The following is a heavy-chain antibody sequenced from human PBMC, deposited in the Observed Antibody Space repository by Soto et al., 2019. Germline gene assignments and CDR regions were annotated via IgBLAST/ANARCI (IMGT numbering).Heavy chain of an antibody. CDR1: GASITSSY. V-gene: IGHV4-59*01. D-gene: IGHD1-1*01. CDR3: TSYARTPDV. J-gene: IGHJ4*02. CDR2: IYYTGDT. Sequence: QVQLQESGPGLVKPSETLSLTCTVSGASITSSYWTWFRQPPGQGLESIGYIYYTGDTNTNPSLKSRVTIQTDLSKNHFSLKLSSVTASDTAVYYCTSYARTPDVWGQGTLVTVSS.